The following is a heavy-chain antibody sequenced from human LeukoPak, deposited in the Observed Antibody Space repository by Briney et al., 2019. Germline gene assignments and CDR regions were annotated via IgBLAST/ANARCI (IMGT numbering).Heavy chain of an antibody. CDR2: ISSSSSTI. CDR1: GFTFSTYS. D-gene: IGHD3-22*01. Sequence: GGSLRLSCAASGFTFSTYSMNWVRQAPGKGLEWVSYISSSSSTIYYADSVKGRFTISRDNAKNLLYLQMNSLRAEDTAVYYCARGSTYYDSSGQVPFDYWGQGTLVTVSS. V-gene: IGHV3-48*01. J-gene: IGHJ4*02. CDR3: ARGSTYYDSSGQVPFDY.